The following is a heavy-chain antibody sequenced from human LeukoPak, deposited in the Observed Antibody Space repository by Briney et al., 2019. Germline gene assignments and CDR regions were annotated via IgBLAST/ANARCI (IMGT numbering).Heavy chain of an antibody. CDR1: GYTFTGYY. CDR3: ARDQSYYDFWSGYSDAFDI. V-gene: IGHV1-2*02. J-gene: IGHJ3*02. CDR2: INPNSGDT. Sequence: ASVKVSCKTSGYTFTGYYIHWVRQAPGQGLEWMGWINPNSGDTNYAQKFQGRVSMTGDTSISTAYMELSRLRSDDTAVYYCARDQSYYDFWSGYSDAFDIWGQGTMVTVSS. D-gene: IGHD3-3*01.